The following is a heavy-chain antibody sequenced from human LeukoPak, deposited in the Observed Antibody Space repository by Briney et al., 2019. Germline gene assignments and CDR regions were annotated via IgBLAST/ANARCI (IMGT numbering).Heavy chain of an antibody. J-gene: IGHJ6*02. Sequence: ASVKVSCKASGYTFTDYYIHWVRQAPGQGLEWMGWINPNSGGTNHAQKFQGRVTMTRNTSITTAYVELSRLRSDDTAVFYCARASFGSYYGLDVWGQGTTVTVSS. CDR1: GYTFTDYY. D-gene: IGHD1-26*01. V-gene: IGHV1-2*02. CDR2: INPNSGGT. CDR3: ARASFGSYYGLDV.